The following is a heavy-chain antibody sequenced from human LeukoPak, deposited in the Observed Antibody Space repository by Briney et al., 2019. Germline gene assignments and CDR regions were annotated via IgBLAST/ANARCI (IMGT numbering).Heavy chain of an antibody. J-gene: IGHJ3*02. CDR1: GFTFSHYL. D-gene: IGHD2-8*01. Sequence: QPGGSLRLSCAASGFTFSHYLMHWVRQAPGKGLVWVSRINSNESNTNSYADSVKGRFIISRDNAKNTLYLQMNSLRAEDTVVYFCGRGGNGIDIWGQGTTVIVSS. CDR2: INSNESNT. CDR3: GRGGNGIDI. V-gene: IGHV3-74*01.